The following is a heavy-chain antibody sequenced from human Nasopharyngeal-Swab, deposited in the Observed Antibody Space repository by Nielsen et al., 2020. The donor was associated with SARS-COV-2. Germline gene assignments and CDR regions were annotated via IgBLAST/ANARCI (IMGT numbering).Heavy chain of an antibody. V-gene: IGHV3-23*01. D-gene: IGHD4-17*01. Sequence: GGSLRLSCVTSGFTFSSYALTWVRQAPGKGLEWVSSISGSGGSTYYADSVKGRFTISRDNSKNTLYLQMNSLRAEDTAVYYCAKAGDYVYYFDYWGQGTLVTVSS. CDR2: ISGSGGST. CDR1: GFTFSSYA. CDR3: AKAGDYVYYFDY. J-gene: IGHJ4*02.